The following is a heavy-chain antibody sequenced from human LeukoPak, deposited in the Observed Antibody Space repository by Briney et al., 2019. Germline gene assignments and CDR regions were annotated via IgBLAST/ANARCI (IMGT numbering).Heavy chain of an antibody. J-gene: IGHJ4*02. CDR3: ARGQGATTDY. CDR2: ISSGSSTT. CDR1: GLPSITYS. Sequence: GGPRRLPCEAPGLPSITYSLNWVRQAQGKGLKGVSYISSGSSTTYYADSVKGRFTISRDNAKNSLYLQMNSLRDEDTAVYYCARGQGATTDYWGQGTLVTVSS. V-gene: IGHV3-48*02. D-gene: IGHD1-26*01.